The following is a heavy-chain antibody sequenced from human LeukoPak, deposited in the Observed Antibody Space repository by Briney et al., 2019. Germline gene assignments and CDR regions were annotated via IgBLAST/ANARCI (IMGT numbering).Heavy chain of an antibody. D-gene: IGHD6-13*01. CDR2: IYTSGST. CDR3: ARHRSSSWSSNYFDY. V-gene: IGHV4-4*07. J-gene: IGHJ4*02. Sequence: PSETLSLTCTVSGGSISSYYWSWIRQPAGKGLEWIGRIYTSGSTNYNPSLKSRVTMSVDTSKNQFSLKLSSVTAADTAVYYCARHRSSSWSSNYFDYWGQGTLVTVSS. CDR1: GGSISSYY.